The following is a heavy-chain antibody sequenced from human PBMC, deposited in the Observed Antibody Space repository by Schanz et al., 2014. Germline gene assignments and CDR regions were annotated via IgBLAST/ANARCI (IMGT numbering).Heavy chain of an antibody. CDR1: GFTFSDYW. J-gene: IGHJ4*02. CDR2: IKQDGSEQ. V-gene: IGHV3-7*01. D-gene: IGHD1-1*01. CDR3: ARLGNWNDGLAY. Sequence: EVQLVESGGGLVQPGRSLRLSCAASGFTFSDYWMTWVRQPPGKGLEWVANIKQDGSEQYYVESLKGRFTVSRDNAKSSLYLQINSLRAEDTAVYYCARLGNWNDGLAYWGQGTLVTVSS.